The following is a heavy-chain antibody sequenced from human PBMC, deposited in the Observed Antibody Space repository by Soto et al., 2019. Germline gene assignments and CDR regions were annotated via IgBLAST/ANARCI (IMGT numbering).Heavy chain of an antibody. CDR1: GFTFSSYS. CDR3: ARDVHYDILTGYYVKSWFDP. CDR2: ISSSSSYI. V-gene: IGHV3-21*01. J-gene: IGHJ5*02. D-gene: IGHD3-9*01. Sequence: EVQLVESGGGLVKPGGSLRLSCAASGFTFSSYSMNWVRQAPGKGLEWVSSISSSSSYIYYADSVKGRFTISRDNAKISLYLPMNSLRAEDTAVYYCARDVHYDILTGYYVKSWFDPWGQGTLVTVSS.